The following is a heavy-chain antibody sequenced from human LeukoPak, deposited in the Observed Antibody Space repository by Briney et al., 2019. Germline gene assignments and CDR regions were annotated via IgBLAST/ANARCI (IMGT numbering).Heavy chain of an antibody. J-gene: IGHJ4*02. CDR1: GNSGGSFSNHG. CDR2: IIPIFGSA. D-gene: IGHD3-22*01. V-gene: IGHV1-69*06. CDR3: ASSYYYDSSGYYSKFDY. Sequence: GSSVKVSCKASGNSGGSFSNHGINWVRQAPGHGLEWMGSIIPIFGSANYAQKFQGRVTITADKSTSTAYMELSSLRSEDTAVYYCASSYYYDSSGYYSKFDYWGQGTLVTVSS.